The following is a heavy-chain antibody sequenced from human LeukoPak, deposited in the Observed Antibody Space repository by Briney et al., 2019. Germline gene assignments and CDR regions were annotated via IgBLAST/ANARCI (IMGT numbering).Heavy chain of an antibody. V-gene: IGHV4-39*07. CDR1: GGSISSSSYY. D-gene: IGHD3-9*01. CDR2: IYYSGST. Sequence: SETLSLTCTVSGGSISSSSYYWGRIRQPPGKGLEWIGSIYYSGSTYYNPSLKSRVTISVDTSKNQFSLKLSSVTAADTAVYYCVMYLTGYGWFFDYWGQGTLVTVSS. J-gene: IGHJ4*02. CDR3: VMYLTGYGWFFDY.